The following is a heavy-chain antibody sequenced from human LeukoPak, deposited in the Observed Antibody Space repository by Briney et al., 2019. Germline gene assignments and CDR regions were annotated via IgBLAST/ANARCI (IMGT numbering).Heavy chain of an antibody. CDR3: ARRRYYDGSGYLE. CDR2: IYYSGST. V-gene: IGHV4-30-4*08. CDR1: GGSISSGDYY. D-gene: IGHD3-22*01. Sequence: SETLSLTCTVSGGSISSGDYYWSWIRQPPGKGLEWIGYIYYSGSTYYNPSLKSRVTMSVDPSNNQFSLNLRSVTAADTALYYCARRRYYDGSGYLEWGQGTLLSVSS. J-gene: IGHJ1*01.